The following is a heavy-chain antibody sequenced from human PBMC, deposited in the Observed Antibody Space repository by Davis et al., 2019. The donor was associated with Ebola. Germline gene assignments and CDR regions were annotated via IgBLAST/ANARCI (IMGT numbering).Heavy chain of an antibody. J-gene: IGHJ4*02. CDR2: ISAYNGNT. CDR1: GYTFTSYG. Sequence: AASVKVSCKASGYTFTSYGISWVRQAPGQGLEWMGWISAYNGNTNYAQKLQGRVTMTTDTSTSTAYMELRSLRSDDTAVYYCARGYSPKCRGGDCVDDFWGQGTLVTVSS. CDR3: ARGYSPKCRGGDCVDDF. D-gene: IGHD2-21*02. V-gene: IGHV1-18*01.